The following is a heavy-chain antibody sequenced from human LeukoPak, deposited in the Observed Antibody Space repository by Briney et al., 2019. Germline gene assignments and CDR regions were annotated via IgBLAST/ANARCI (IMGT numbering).Heavy chain of an antibody. D-gene: IGHD3-16*02. Sequence: SGPTLVNPTQTLTLTCTFSGFSLSTSGMCVSWIRQPPGKALEWLARIDWDDDKYYSTSLKTRLTISKDTSKNQVVLTMTNMDPVDTATYYCARDMITFGGVIHPPFDYWGQGTLVTVSS. CDR1: GFSLSTSGMC. CDR2: IDWDDDK. V-gene: IGHV2-70*11. CDR3: ARDMITFGGVIHPPFDY. J-gene: IGHJ4*02.